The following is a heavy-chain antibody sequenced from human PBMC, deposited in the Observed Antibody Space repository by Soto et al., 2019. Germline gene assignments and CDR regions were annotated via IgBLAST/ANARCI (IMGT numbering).Heavy chain of an antibody. CDR3: ARDLAVTTFYSYYGTDV. J-gene: IGHJ6*02. D-gene: IGHD4-4*01. CDR1: GFTCGSHG. CDR2: INQDGSDK. Sequence: GGSLRLSCAASGFTCGSHGMTWVRQAPGKGLEWVADINQDGSDKNHVDSVKGRFTISRDNAENSLYLQMNSLRAEDTAVYYCARDLAVTTFYSYYGTDVCGQGTLRTVSS. V-gene: IGHV3-7*05.